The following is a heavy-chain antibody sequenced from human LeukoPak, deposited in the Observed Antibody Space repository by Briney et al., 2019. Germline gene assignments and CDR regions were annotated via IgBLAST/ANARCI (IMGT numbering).Heavy chain of an antibody. Sequence: GGSLRLSCAASGFTFSSYWMTWVRQAPGKGLEWVANIKQDGSEKYYMDSVKGRFTISRDNSKDTLYLQMNSLRAEDTAVYYCAKDPDCTSGICYTFFDYWGQGTLVTVSS. CDR2: IKQDGSEK. D-gene: IGHD2-8*01. V-gene: IGHV3-7*03. CDR3: AKDPDCTSGICYTFFDY. CDR1: GFTFSSYW. J-gene: IGHJ4*02.